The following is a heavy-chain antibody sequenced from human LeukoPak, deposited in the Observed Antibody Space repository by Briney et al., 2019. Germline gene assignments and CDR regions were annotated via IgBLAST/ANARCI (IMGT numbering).Heavy chain of an antibody. CDR1: GYAFTSYG. J-gene: IGHJ2*01. V-gene: IGHV1-18*01. Sequence: ASVKVSCKASGYAFTSYGISWVRQAPGQGLEWMGWISAYNGNTNYAQKLQGRVTMTTDTSTSTAYMELRSLRSDDTAVYYCARDYYDSSGYRYFDLWGRGTLVTVSS. CDR2: ISAYNGNT. D-gene: IGHD3-22*01. CDR3: ARDYYDSSGYRYFDL.